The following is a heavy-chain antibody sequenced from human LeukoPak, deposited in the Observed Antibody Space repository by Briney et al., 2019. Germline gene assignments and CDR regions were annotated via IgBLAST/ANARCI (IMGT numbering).Heavy chain of an antibody. V-gene: IGHV4-4*07. J-gene: IGHJ4*02. CDR2: IYTSGST. D-gene: IGHD6-13*01. CDR1: GGSISSYY. CDR3: ARIAAAITDY. Sequence: SETLSLTCTVSGGSISSYYWSWIRQPAGKGLEWIGRIYTSGSTNYNPPLKSRVTISVGTSKNQFSLKLSSVTAADTAVYYCARIAAAITDYWGQGTLVTVSS.